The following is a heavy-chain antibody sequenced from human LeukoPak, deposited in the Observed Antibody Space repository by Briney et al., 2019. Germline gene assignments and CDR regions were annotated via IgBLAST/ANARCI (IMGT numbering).Heavy chain of an antibody. CDR2: INHSGST. D-gene: IGHD2-2*02. Sequence: PSETLSLTCAVYGGSFSGYYWSWIRQPPGKGLEWIGEINHSGSTNYNPSLKSRVTISVDTSKNQFSLKLSSVTAADTAVYYCARSRYVYTFDYWGQGTLVTVSS. CDR3: ARSRYVYTFDY. J-gene: IGHJ4*02. CDR1: GGSFSGYY. V-gene: IGHV4-34*01.